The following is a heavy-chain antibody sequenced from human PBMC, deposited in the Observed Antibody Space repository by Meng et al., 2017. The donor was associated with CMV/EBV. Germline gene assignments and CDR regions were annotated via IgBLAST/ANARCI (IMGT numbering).Heavy chain of an antibody. Sequence: SETLSLTCAVYGGSFSGYYWSWIRQPPGKGLEWIGEINHSGSTNYNPSLKSRVTISVDTSKNQFSLKLSSVTAADTAVYYCARGYCSGGSCYLFGYFDLWGRGTLVPSPQ. CDR3: ARGYCSGGSCYLFGYFDL. D-gene: IGHD2-15*01. V-gene: IGHV4-34*01. CDR2: INHSGST. CDR1: GGSFSGYY. J-gene: IGHJ2*01.